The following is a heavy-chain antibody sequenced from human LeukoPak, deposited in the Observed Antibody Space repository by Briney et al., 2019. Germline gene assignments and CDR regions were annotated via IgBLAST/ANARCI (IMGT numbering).Heavy chain of an antibody. J-gene: IGHJ4*02. CDR2: INHSGST. D-gene: IGHD6-13*01. CDR3: ARIIAAAGTDY. Sequence: KASETLSLTCAVYGGSFSGYYWSWIRQPPGKGLEWIGEINHSGSTNYNPSLKSRVTISVDTSKNQFSLKLSSVTAADTAVYYCARIIAAAGTDYWGQGTLVTVSS. V-gene: IGHV4-34*01. CDR1: GGSFSGYY.